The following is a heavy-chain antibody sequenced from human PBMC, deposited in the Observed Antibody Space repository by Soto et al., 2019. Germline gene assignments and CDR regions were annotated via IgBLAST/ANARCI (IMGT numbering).Heavy chain of an antibody. CDR1: GGTFSTYV. Sequence: ASVKVSCKASGGTFSTYVLTWVRQAPGQGLEWMGGTIPMFGTANYAQKFQGRVTLIADESTSTVYMEVSSLRSEDTAVYYCARGSRDCSGGSCFPLPTAEYFRHWGQGTLVTVSS. J-gene: IGHJ1*01. D-gene: IGHD2-15*01. CDR3: ARGSRDCSGGSCFPLPTAEYFRH. V-gene: IGHV1-69*13. CDR2: TIPMFGTA.